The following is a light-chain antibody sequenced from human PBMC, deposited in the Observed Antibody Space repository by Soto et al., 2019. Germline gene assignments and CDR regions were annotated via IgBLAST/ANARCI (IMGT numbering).Light chain of an antibody. J-gene: IGKJ3*01. CDR1: QSLSSQ. V-gene: IGKV3-20*01. Sequence: EIVLTQSPATLSLSPGERATLSCRASQSLSSQLAWYQQKPGQAPRLLIHDASNRATGIPARFSGSGSATDFTLTISRLEPEDFAVYYCQQYGSSPGLITFGPGTKVDIK. CDR2: DAS. CDR3: QQYGSSPGLIT.